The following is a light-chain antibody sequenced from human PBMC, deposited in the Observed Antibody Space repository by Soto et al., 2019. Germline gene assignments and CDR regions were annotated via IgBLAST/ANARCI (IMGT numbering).Light chain of an antibody. V-gene: IGLV2-14*01. CDR2: NVS. Sequence: QSALTQPASVSGSPGQSITISCTGTSSDVGGYNYVYWYQQHPGKAPKLMIYNVSNRPSGVSNLFAGSKSGNTASLTISGLQAEDEGHYYCSSFTSTNTVLFGGGTKLTVL. CDR3: SSFTSTNTVL. J-gene: IGLJ2*01. CDR1: SSDVGGYNY.